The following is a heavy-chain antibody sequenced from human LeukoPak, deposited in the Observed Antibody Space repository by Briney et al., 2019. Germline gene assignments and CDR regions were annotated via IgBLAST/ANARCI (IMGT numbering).Heavy chain of an antibody. CDR2: INHSGST. V-gene: IGHV4-34*01. D-gene: IGHD3-16*02. J-gene: IGHJ4*02. Sequence: PSETPSLTCAVYGGSFSGYYWSWIRQPPGKGLEWIGEINHSGSTNYNPSLKSRVTISVDTSKNQFSLKLSSVTAGDTAVYYCARVSLGTIDYWGQGTLVTVSS. CDR3: ARVSLGTIDY. CDR1: GGSFSGYY.